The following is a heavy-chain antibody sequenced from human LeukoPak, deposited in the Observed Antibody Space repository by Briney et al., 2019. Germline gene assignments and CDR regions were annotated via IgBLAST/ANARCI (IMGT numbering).Heavy chain of an antibody. V-gene: IGHV1-24*01. J-gene: IGHJ4*02. CDR2: FDPEDGET. CDR3: ATPRYCSSTSCYCFDY. D-gene: IGHD2-2*01. CDR1: GYTLTELS. Sequence: ASVKVSCKVSGYTLTELSMHWVRQAPGKGLEWMGGFDPEDGETIYAQKFQGRVTMTEDTSTDTAYMELSSLRSEDTAVYYCATPRYCSSTSCYCFDYWGQGTLVTVSS.